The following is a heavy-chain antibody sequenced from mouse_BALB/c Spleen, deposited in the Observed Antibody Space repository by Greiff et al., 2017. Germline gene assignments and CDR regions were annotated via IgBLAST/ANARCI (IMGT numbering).Heavy chain of an antibody. CDR3: NEDYAMDY. V-gene: IGHV14-4*02. CDR1: GFNIKDYY. Sequence: EVQLQQSGAELVRSGASVKLSCTASGFNIKDYYMHWVKQRPEQGLEWIGWIDPENGDTEYAPKFQCKATMTADTSSNTAYLQLSSLTSEDTAVYYCNEDYAMDYWGQGTSVTVSS. CDR2: IDPENGDT. J-gene: IGHJ4*01.